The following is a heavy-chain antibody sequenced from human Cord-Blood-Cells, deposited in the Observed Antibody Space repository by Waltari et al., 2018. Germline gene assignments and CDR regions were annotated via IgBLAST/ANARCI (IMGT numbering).Heavy chain of an antibody. D-gene: IGHD1-26*01. V-gene: IGHV4-34*01. CDR3: ARSGIPVFGY. CDR2: INHSGST. J-gene: IGHJ4*02. CDR1: GGSFSGYY. Sequence: QVQLQQWGAGLLKPSETLSLTCAVYGGSFSGYYWSWIRQPPGKGLEWIGEINHSGSTNYNPSLKSQVTISVDTSKNQFSLKLSSVTAADTAVYYCARSGIPVFGYWGQGTLVTVSS.